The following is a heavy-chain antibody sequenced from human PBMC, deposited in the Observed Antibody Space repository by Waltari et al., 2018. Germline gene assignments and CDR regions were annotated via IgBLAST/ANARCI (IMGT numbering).Heavy chain of an antibody. D-gene: IGHD6-13*01. CDR1: VFTFRSYA. CDR2: ISYDGSNK. CDR3: SAPSSWYYYFDY. J-gene: IGHJ4*02. Sequence: QVQLVESGGGVVQPGMSLSLSCAASVFTFRSYAMHCARQAPGKGLEWVAVISYDGSNKYYADSVKGRFTITRDNSKNTLYLQMNSLRAEDTAVYYCSAPSSWYYYFDYWGQGTLVTVSS. V-gene: IGHV3-30-3*01.